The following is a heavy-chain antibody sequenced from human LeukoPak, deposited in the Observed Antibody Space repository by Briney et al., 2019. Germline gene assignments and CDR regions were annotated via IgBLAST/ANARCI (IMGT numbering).Heavy chain of an antibody. J-gene: IGHJ4*02. CDR3: ANLPNYDSSGYPFDY. V-gene: IGHV3-21*01. Sequence: GGSLRLSCAASGFTFSSYSMNWVRQAPGKGLEWVSSISSSSSYIYYADSVKGRFTISRDNAKNSLYLQMNSLRAEDTAVYYCANLPNYDSSGYPFDYWGQGTLVTVSS. CDR1: GFTFSSYS. CDR2: ISSSSSYI. D-gene: IGHD3-22*01.